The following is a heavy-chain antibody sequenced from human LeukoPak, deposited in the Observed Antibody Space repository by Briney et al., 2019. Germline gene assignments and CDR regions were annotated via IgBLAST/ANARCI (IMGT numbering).Heavy chain of an antibody. D-gene: IGHD2-2*02. CDR1: GFTFDDYG. Sequence: GGSLRLSCAASGFTFDDYGMSWVRQAPGKGLEWVSGINWNGGSTGYADSVKGRFTISSDKAKNSLYLQMNSLRAEDTALYYCARDGPHGSSTSCYTDYWGQGTLVTVSS. CDR2: INWNGGST. CDR3: ARDGPHGSSTSCYTDY. J-gene: IGHJ4*02. V-gene: IGHV3-20*04.